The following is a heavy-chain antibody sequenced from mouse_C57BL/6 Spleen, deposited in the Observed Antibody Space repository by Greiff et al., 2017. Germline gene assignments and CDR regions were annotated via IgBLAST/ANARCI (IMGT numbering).Heavy chain of an antibody. CDR3: TRWGSIHYYAMDY. CDR1: GYTFTDYE. V-gene: IGHV1-15*01. J-gene: IGHJ4*01. CDR2: IDPETGGT. Sequence: VQLQQSGAELVRPGASVTLSCKASGYTFTDYEMHWVKQTPVHGLEWIGAIDPETGGTAYNQKFKGKAILTADKSSSTAYMELRSLTSEDSAVYYCTRWGSIHYYAMDYWGQGTSVTVSS.